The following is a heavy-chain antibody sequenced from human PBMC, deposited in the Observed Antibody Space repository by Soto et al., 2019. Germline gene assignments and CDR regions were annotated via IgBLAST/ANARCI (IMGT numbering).Heavy chain of an antibody. D-gene: IGHD2-2*01. CDR2: IDWDDDK. CDR3: ARLYCSSTRCHWDY. CDR1: GFSLSTSGMC. Sequence: SGPTLVNPTQTLTLTCTFSGFSLSTSGMCVSWIRQPPGKALEWLARIDWDDDKYYSTALKTRLTISKDTSKNQVVLTMTNMDPVDTATYYCARLYCSSTRCHWDYWGQGTLVTVSS. J-gene: IGHJ4*02. V-gene: IGHV2-70*11.